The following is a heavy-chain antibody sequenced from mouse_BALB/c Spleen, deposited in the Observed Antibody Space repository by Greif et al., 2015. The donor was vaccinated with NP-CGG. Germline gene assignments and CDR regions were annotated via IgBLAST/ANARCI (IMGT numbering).Heavy chain of an antibody. D-gene: IGHD6-1*01. J-gene: IGHJ2*01. Sequence: QVQLQQSGAELAKPGASVKMSCKASGYTFTSYWMHWVNQRPGQGLEWIGYINPSTGYTEYNQKFKDKATLTADKSSSTAYMQLSSLTSGDSAVYYCARRTQHFDYWGQGTTLTVSS. CDR2: INPSTGYT. V-gene: IGHV1-7*01. CDR3: ARRTQHFDY. CDR1: GYTFTSYW.